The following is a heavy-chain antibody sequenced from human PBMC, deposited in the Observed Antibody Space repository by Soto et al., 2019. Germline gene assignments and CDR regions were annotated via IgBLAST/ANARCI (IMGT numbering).Heavy chain of an antibody. Sequence: ASVKVSCKASGYTLTRNSIHWVRQAPGQRLEWMGWINAGNGNTKFSQKFQGRVTITRDTSASTAYMELRGLRSEDTAVYYCVRDEISSAGLDPWGQGTLVTVSS. CDR1: GYTLTRNS. CDR3: VRDEISSAGLDP. J-gene: IGHJ5*02. CDR2: INAGNGNT. V-gene: IGHV1-3*01.